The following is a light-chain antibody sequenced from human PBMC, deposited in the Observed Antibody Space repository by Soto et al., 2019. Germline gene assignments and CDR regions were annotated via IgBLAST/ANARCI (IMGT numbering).Light chain of an antibody. CDR3: QEYDGAPIT. CDR1: QSIRSER. CDR2: DAS. V-gene: IGKV3-20*01. Sequence: NVLTQSPDTLSLYPRERATLSCRASQSIRSERLAWYQQKPGQAPRLVIFDASNRASGMPERFSGSGSGTDFTLTIASLDPEDFAVYYCQEYDGAPITFGLGTRLAIK. J-gene: IGKJ5*01.